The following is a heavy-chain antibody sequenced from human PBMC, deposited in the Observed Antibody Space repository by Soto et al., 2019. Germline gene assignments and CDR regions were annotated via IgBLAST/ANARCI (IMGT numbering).Heavy chain of an antibody. V-gene: IGHV1-3*01. CDR1: GYTFTSYA. J-gene: IGHJ4*02. Sequence: QVQLVQSGAEVKKPGASVKVSCKASGYTFTSYAMHWVRQAPGQRLEWMGWINAGNGNTKYSQKFQGRVTITRDTSASTAYMELSSLRSEDTAVYYCARDPAQDCSGGSCYSSPHYWGQGTLVTVSS. D-gene: IGHD2-15*01. CDR2: INAGNGNT. CDR3: ARDPAQDCSGGSCYSSPHY.